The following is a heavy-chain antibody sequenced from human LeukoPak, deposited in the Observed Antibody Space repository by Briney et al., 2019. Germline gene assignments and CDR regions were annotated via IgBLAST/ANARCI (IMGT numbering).Heavy chain of an antibody. CDR3: ARVGWFGELEDNWFDP. Sequence: GASLKVSCKVSGYTFTSYDINWVRQATGQGLEWMGWMNPNSGNTGYAQKFQGRVTMTRNTSISTAYMELSSLRSEDTAVYYCARVGWFGELEDNWFDPWGQGTLVTVSS. J-gene: IGHJ5*02. D-gene: IGHD3-10*01. CDR2: MNPNSGNT. CDR1: GYTFTSYD. V-gene: IGHV1-8*01.